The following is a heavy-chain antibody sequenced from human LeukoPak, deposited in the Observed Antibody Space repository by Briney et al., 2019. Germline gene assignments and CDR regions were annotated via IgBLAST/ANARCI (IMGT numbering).Heavy chain of an antibody. D-gene: IGHD3-9*01. CDR1: GFTFSSYW. CDR3: AREVPLRYFDWFTAFDI. Sequence: PGGSLRLSCAASGFTFSSYWMSWVLQAPGKGLEWVVNIKQDGSEKYYVDSVKGRFTVSRDNAKNSLYLQMNSLRAEDTAVYYCAREVPLRYFDWFTAFDIWGQGTMVTVSS. J-gene: IGHJ3*02. V-gene: IGHV3-7*01. CDR2: IKQDGSEK.